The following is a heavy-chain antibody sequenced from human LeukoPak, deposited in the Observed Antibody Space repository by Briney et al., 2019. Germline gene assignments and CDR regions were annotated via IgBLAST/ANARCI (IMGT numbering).Heavy chain of an antibody. Sequence: SETLSLTCTVSGGSISSYYWSWIRQPPGKGLEWIGYIYYSGSTNYNPSLKSRVTISVDTSKNQFSLKLSSVTAADTAVYYCAREGYSSTYYYMDVWGKGTTVTVSS. J-gene: IGHJ6*03. CDR1: GGSISSYY. CDR3: AREGYSSTYYYMDV. V-gene: IGHV4-59*01. D-gene: IGHD2-15*01. CDR2: IYYSGST.